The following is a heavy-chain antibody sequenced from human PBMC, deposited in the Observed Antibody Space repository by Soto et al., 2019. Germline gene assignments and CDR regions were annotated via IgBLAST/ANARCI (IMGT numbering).Heavy chain of an antibody. CDR1: GFTFSSYA. D-gene: IGHD3-9*01. CDR3: ARSLRGILDAFDI. V-gene: IGHV3-23*01. CDR2: ISGSGGST. J-gene: IGHJ3*02. Sequence: PGGSLRLSCAASGFTFSSYAMSWVRQAPGKGLEWVSAISGSGGSTYYADSVKGRFTISRDNAKNSLYLQMNTLRAEDTAVYYCARSLRGILDAFDIWGQGTMVTVSS.